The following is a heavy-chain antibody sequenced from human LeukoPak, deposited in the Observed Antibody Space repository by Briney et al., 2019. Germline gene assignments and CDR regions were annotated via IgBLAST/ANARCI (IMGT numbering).Heavy chain of an antibody. V-gene: IGHV4-34*01. CDR1: GGSFSGYY. Sequence: SDTLSLTCAVYGGSFSGYYWSWIRQPPGKGLEWIGEINHSGSTNYNPSLKSRVTISVDTSKNQFSLKLSSVTAADTAVYYCARYYYDSSVYYNLDYWGQGTLVTVSS. CDR3: ARYYYDSSVYYNLDY. CDR2: INHSGST. J-gene: IGHJ4*02. D-gene: IGHD3-22*01.